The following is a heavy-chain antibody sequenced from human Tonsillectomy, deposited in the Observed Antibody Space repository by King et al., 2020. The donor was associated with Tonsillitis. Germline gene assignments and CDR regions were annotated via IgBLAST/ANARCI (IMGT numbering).Heavy chain of an antibody. D-gene: IGHD2-8*01. J-gene: IGHJ4*02. CDR1: GFSFRSYG. Sequence: QLVQSGGGVVQPGGSLRLSCAASGFSFRSYGMHWVRQAPGKGLEWVAFIRYDGRNKDYADSVKGRLTISGDNSKNTLYLQMDSLRAEDTAVYFCAKEEYCTDGVCFNFDYWGQGSLVTVSS. V-gene: IGHV3-30*02. CDR3: AKEEYCTDGVCFNFDY. CDR2: IRYDGRNK.